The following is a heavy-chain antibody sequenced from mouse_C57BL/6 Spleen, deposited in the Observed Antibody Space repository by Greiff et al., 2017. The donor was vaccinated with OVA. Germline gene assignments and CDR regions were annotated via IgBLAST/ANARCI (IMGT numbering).Heavy chain of an antibody. CDR2: FHPYNDDT. CDR3: ARPHYGSSYWYFDV. D-gene: IGHD1-1*01. V-gene: IGHV1-47*01. J-gene: IGHJ1*03. CDR1: GYTFTTYP. Sequence: QVQLKQSGAELVKPGASVKMSCKASGYTFTTYPIEWMRQNHGKSLEWIGNFHPYNDDTKYNEKFKGKATLTVEKSSSTVYLELSRLTSDDSAVYYCARPHYGSSYWYFDVWGTGTTVTVSS.